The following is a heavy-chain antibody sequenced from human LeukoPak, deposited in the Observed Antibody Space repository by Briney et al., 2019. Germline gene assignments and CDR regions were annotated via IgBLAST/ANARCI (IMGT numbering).Heavy chain of an antibody. CDR1: GGTISSSNYY. Sequence: SETLSLTCTVSGGTISSSNYYWGWLRQPPGKGLEWVGSFYYSGSTYYNPSLKSRVTISVDTYKNQFSLRVSSVTAADTAVYYCARQTYTSSWSYWGQGTLVTVSS. J-gene: IGHJ4*02. CDR2: FYYSGST. V-gene: IGHV4-39*01. D-gene: IGHD6-13*01. CDR3: ARQTYTSSWSY.